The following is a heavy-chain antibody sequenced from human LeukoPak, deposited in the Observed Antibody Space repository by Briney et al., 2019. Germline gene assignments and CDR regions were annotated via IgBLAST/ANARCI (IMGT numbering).Heavy chain of an antibody. J-gene: IGHJ4*02. CDR3: AKLLRGVVVPYFDY. D-gene: IGHD3-10*01. CDR1: GITLRSYA. CDR2: ISGSGART. V-gene: IGHV3-23*01. Sequence: SGGSLRLSCAASGITLRSYAMSWVRQAPGKGLEWVSAISGSGARTYHADSVKGRFTVSRDTSKNTLFLQMNSLRAEDTAVYYCAKLLRGVVVPYFDYWGQGTLVTVSS.